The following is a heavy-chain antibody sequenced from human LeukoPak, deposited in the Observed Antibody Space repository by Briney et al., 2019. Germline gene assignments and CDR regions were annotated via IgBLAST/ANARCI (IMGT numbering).Heavy chain of an antibody. J-gene: IGHJ6*02. CDR3: ARHSSDYVWGSYCYYYYYGMDV. V-gene: IGHV4-59*08. D-gene: IGHD3-16*01. Sequence: PSETLSLTCTVSGGSISSYYWSWIRQPPGKGLEWIGYIYYSGSTNYNPSLKSRVTISVDTSKNQFSLKLSSVTAADTAVYYCARHSSDYVWGSYCYYYYYGMDVWGQGTTVTVSS. CDR2: IYYSGST. CDR1: GGSISSYY.